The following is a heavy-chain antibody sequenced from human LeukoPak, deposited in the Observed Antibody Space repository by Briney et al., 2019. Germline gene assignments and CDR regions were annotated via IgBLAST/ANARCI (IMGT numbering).Heavy chain of an antibody. D-gene: IGHD1-26*01. CDR2: ISSSGSTI. J-gene: IGHJ1*01. CDR1: GFTFSDYY. V-gene: IGHV3-11*01. CDR3: ARVPFRGATTFWYFQH. Sequence: GGSLRLSCAASGFTFSDYYMSWIRQAPGKGLEWVSYISSSGSTIYYPDSVKGRFTISRNNAKNSLYLQMNSLRAENTAVYYCARVPFRGATTFWYFQHWGQGTLVTVSS.